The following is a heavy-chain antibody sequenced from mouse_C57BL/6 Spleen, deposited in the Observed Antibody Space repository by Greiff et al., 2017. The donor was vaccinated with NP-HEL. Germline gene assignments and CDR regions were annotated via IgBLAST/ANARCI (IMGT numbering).Heavy chain of an antibody. J-gene: IGHJ2*01. V-gene: IGHV1-64*01. CDR2: IHPNSGST. Sequence: QVQLQQPGAELVKPGASVKLSCKASGYTFTSYWMHWVKQRPGQGLEWIGMIHPNSGSTNYNEKFKSKATLTVDKSSSTAYMQLSSLTSEDSAVYYCARSYYGSSCHYFDYWGQGTTLTVSS. CDR1: GYTFTSYW. D-gene: IGHD1-1*01. CDR3: ARSYYGSSCHYFDY.